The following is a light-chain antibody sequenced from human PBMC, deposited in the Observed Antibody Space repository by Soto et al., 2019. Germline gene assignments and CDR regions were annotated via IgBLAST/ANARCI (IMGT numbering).Light chain of an antibody. V-gene: IGLV1-51*01. J-gene: IGLJ3*02. CDR2: DDN. CDR3: GTWDSSLSAGM. CDR1: SSNIGNKY. Sequence: QSVLTQPPSVSAAPGQKVTISCSGSSSNIGNKYVSWYQQLPGTAPKLLIYDDNKRPSGIPDRFSGSKSGTSATLGITGLQTGDEADYYCGTWDSSLSAGMFGGGTKVTVL.